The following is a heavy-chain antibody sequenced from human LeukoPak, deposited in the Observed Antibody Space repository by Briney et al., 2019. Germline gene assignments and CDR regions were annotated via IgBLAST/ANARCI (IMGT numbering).Heavy chain of an antibody. Sequence: ASVKVSCKASGGTFSSYAISWVRQAPGQGVEWMGGIIPIFGTANYAQKFQGRVTITADKSTSTAYMELSSLRSEDTAVYYCARQTMVRGVTDAFDIWGQGTMVTVSS. V-gene: IGHV1-69*06. D-gene: IGHD3-10*01. CDR2: IIPIFGTA. J-gene: IGHJ3*02. CDR1: GGTFSSYA. CDR3: ARQTMVRGVTDAFDI.